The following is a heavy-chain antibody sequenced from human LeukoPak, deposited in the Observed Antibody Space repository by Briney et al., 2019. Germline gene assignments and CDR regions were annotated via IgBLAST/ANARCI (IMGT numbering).Heavy chain of an antibody. CDR1: GFSFSTYA. Sequence: GGSLRLSCVASGFSFSTYAISWVRQSPGKGLEWVSTITGSGDSTYYADSVKGRFTISRDNSKNTLYLQMNSLRAEDTAVYYCAKDKGQSSGSTDYWGQGTLVTVSS. V-gene: IGHV3-23*01. CDR3: AKDKGQSSGSTDY. CDR2: ITGSGDST. J-gene: IGHJ4*02. D-gene: IGHD6-19*01.